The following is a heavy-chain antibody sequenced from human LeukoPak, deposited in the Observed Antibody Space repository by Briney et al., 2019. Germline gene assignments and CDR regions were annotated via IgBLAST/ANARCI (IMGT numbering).Heavy chain of an antibody. V-gene: IGHV3-64D*06. D-gene: IGHD1-26*01. CDR3: VKSIVGATTGRRAFDI. CDR1: GFTFTSYA. Sequence: PGGSLRLSCSASGFTFTSYAMHWVRQAPGKGLEYVSTISSNGGSTYHADSVKSRFTISRDNSKNTLYLQMSSLRVEDTAVYYCVKSIVGATTGRRAFDIWGQGTMVTVSS. J-gene: IGHJ3*02. CDR2: ISSNGGST.